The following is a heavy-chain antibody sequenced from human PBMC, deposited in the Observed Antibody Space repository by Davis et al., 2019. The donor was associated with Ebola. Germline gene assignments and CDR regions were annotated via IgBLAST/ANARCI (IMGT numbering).Heavy chain of an antibody. CDR1: GGSISSSSYY. D-gene: IGHD1-26*01. J-gene: IGHJ6*02. CDR3: ARGSRYSGSYTTYYYYYYGMDV. V-gene: IGHV4-39*01. Sequence: MPSETLSLTCTVSGGSISSSSYYWGWIRQPPGKGLEWIGSIYYSGSTYYNPSLKSRVTISVDTSKNQFSLKLSSVTAADTAVYYCARGSRYSGSYTTYYYYYYGMDVWGQGTTVTVSS. CDR2: IYYSGST.